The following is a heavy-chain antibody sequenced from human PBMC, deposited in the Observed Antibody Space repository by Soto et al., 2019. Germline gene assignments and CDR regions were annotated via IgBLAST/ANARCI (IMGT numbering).Heavy chain of an antibody. CDR1: GFRFSSFG. V-gene: IGHV3-30*03. J-gene: IGHJ3*02. D-gene: IGHD3-3*01. CDR2: ITYDGSK. CDR3: AINFDFWSSQVVPDGFDI. Sequence: QMQLVQSGGGVVQPGRSLRLSCAASGFRFSSFGMHWVRQAPGKGLEWVAVITYDGSKKYADSVKGRFTISRDNSKNTLYLQMNSLRGDDTAVYYCAINFDFWSSQVVPDGFDIWGQGTMVTVS.